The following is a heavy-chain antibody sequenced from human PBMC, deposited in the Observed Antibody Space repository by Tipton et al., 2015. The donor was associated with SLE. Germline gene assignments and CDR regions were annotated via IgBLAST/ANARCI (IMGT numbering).Heavy chain of an antibody. D-gene: IGHD2-15*01. J-gene: IGHJ4*02. CDR1: GGSISSRNW. CDR2: IDHSGST. V-gene: IGHV4-4*02. Sequence: TLSLTCAVYGGSISSRNWWSWIRQPPGKGLEWIGEIDHSGSTNYNPSLESRVTISIDKSRNQFSLKLNSVTAADTAVYYCARRPANNSQFDSWGQGTLVTFSS. CDR3: ARRPANNSQFDS.